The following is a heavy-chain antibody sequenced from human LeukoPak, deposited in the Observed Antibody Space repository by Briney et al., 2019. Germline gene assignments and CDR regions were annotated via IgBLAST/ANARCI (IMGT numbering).Heavy chain of an antibody. CDR3: ARDAIDSSGFDFDY. V-gene: IGHV3-7*03. D-gene: IGHD3-22*01. Sequence: GGSLRLSCAASGFTFSSYWMSWVRQAPGKGLEWVANIKQDGSEKYYVDSVKGRSTISRDNAKNSLYLQMNSLRAEDTAVYYCARDAIDSSGFDFDYWGQGTLVTVSS. CDR2: IKQDGSEK. J-gene: IGHJ4*02. CDR1: GFTFSSYW.